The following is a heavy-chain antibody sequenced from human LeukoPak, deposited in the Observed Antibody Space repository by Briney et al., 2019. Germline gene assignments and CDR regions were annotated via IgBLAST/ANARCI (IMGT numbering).Heavy chain of an antibody. CDR3: ATRYCSGTSCFRGAFDV. Sequence: GGSLRLSCAASGFTVSGNYMSWVRQAPGKGLEWVSLIYSGGDTYYADSVKGRFTISRDNSQNTLYLQMNNLRPDNTAVYYCATRYCSGTSCFRGAFDVWGQGTMVTVSS. J-gene: IGHJ3*01. V-gene: IGHV3-66*02. D-gene: IGHD2-2*01. CDR1: GFTVSGNY. CDR2: IYSGGDT.